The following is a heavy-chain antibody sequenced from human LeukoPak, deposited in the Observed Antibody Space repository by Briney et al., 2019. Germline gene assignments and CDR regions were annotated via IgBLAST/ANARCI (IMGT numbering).Heavy chain of an antibody. D-gene: IGHD4-17*01. V-gene: IGHV3-11*04. Sequence: KSGGSLRLSCAASGFTFSDHYMSWIRQAPGKGLEWVSYISSSGSTIYYADSVKGRFTISRDNAKDSLYLQMNSLRAEDTAVYYCARGRLYGEYDYWGPGTLVTVSS. J-gene: IGHJ4*02. CDR1: GFTFSDHY. CDR2: ISSSGSTI. CDR3: ARGRLYGEYDY.